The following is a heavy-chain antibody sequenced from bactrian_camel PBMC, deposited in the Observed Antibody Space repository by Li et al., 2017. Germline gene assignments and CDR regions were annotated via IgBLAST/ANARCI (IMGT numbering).Heavy chain of an antibody. Sequence: VQLVESGGDSVQAGGSLRLSCAASGYTYSSYCMGWFRQVPGQDREGVGAIDQDGNTNYAESVKGRFTISRDNDGVTLYLQMNSLKPEDTAMYYCAAAGPPFACYAGEWSTPAGRGTQVTVS. CDR2: IDQDGNT. D-gene: IGHD3*01. J-gene: IGHJ4*01. V-gene: IGHV3S9*01. CDR1: GYTYSSYC.